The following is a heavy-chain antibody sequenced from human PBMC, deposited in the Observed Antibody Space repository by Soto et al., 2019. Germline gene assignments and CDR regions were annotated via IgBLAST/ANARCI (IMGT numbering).Heavy chain of an antibody. J-gene: IGHJ4*02. CDR3: XXXXXXXXXNXPXCXXXHFDY. V-gene: IGHV3-30*03. CDR2: ISYDGDNE. CDR1: GFTFSNYA. Sequence: QVQLVESGGGVVQPGRSLRLSCAASGFTFSNYAMHWVRQAPXXXXXXXXIISYDGDNEYYADSVRGRFTISRDNSKXXXXXXXXXXXXXXXXXXXXXXXXXXXXXNXPXCXXXHFDYWGQGTLVTVSS.